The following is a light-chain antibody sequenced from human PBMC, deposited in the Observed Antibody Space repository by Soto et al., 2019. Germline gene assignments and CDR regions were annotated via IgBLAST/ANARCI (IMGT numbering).Light chain of an antibody. CDR1: SSDVGGFNY. CDR2: DVT. J-gene: IGLJ1*01. CDR3: NSYTSSSTDG. V-gene: IGLV2-14*03. Sequence: QSALTQPASVSWSPGQSITISCTGTSSDVGGFNYVSWYQQHPGKAPKLMIYDVTNRPSGVSYRFSGSKSGNTASLTISWLQAEDEADYYCNSYTSSSTDGFGTGTKVTVL.